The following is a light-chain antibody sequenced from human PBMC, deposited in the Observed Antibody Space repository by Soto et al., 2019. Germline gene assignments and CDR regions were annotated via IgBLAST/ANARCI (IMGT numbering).Light chain of an antibody. CDR3: QQRSNWHPIT. Sequence: EIVMTQSPSSLSVTPGERVTLSCRASQSISSYLAWYQQKPGQAPRPLIYDASNRATGIPARFSGSGSGTDFTLTISSLEPEDFAVYYCQQRSNWHPITFGQGTRLEIK. CDR1: QSISSY. V-gene: IGKV3-11*01. J-gene: IGKJ5*01. CDR2: DAS.